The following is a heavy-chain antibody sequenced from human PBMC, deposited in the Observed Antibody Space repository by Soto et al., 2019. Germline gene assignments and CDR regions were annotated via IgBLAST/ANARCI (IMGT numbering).Heavy chain of an antibody. CDR2: ISYDGSNK. V-gene: IGHV3-30*18. Sequence: GGSLRLSCAASGFTFSSYDMHWVRQAPGKGLEWVAVISYDGSNKYYADSVKGRFTISRDNSKNTLYLQMNSLRAEDTAVYYCAKSVMVRAPNYGMDVWGQGTTVTVSS. CDR1: GFTFSSYD. D-gene: IGHD3-10*01. J-gene: IGHJ6*02. CDR3: AKSVMVRAPNYGMDV.